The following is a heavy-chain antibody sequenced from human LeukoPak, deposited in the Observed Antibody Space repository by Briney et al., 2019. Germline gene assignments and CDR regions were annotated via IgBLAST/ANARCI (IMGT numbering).Heavy chain of an antibody. D-gene: IGHD3-10*01. CDR2: TYYRSKWYN. V-gene: IGHV6-1*01. J-gene: IGHJ3*02. Sequence: SQTLSLTCAISGDSVSSSSAVWSWIRQSPSRGLEWLGRTYYRSKWYNDYPVSVKSRITINADTSKNRFSLQLNSVTPEDTAVYYYTRGIRAFTRGSAFDIWGQGTMVTVSS. CDR1: GDSVSSSSAV. CDR3: TRGIRAFTRGSAFDI.